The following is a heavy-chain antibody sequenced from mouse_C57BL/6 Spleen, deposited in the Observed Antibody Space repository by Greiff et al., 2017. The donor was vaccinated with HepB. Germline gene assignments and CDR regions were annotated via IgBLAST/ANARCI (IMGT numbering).Heavy chain of an antibody. Sequence: VHVKQSGAELVKPGASVKLSCTASGFNIKDYYMYWVKQRTEQGLEWIGRIDPDDGGTKYALKFQGKATITVDTSSSTAYLQLSSLTSEDTAVYYCARYSNHVSYAMDYWGQGTSVTVSS. V-gene: IGHV14-2*01. CDR1: GFNIKDYY. D-gene: IGHD2-5*01. J-gene: IGHJ4*01. CDR2: IDPDDGGT. CDR3: ARYSNHVSYAMDY.